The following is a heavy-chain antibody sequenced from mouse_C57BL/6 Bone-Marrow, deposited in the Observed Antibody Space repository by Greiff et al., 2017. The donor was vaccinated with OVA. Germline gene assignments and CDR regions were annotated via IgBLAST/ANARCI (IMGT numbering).Heavy chain of an antibody. D-gene: IGHD2-5*01. J-gene: IGHJ4*01. CDR2: INPNNGGT. CDR1: GYTFTDYY. V-gene: IGHV1-26*01. CDR3: ARSLPTIVTTSAMDY. Sequence: VQLKQSGPELVKPGASVKISCKASGYTFTDYYMNWVKQSHGKSLEWIGDINPNNGGTSYNQKFKGKATLTVDKSSSTAYMELRSLTSEDSAVYYCARSLPTIVTTSAMDYWGQGTSVTVSS.